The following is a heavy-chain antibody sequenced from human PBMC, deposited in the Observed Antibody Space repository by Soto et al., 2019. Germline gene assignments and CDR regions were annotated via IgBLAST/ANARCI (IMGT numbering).Heavy chain of an antibody. Sequence: QLQLQESGPGLVKPSETLSLTCTVSGDSISGSPYFWGWIRQPPGKGLEWIASIFYDGYPYYTPSLKRRAIISVDTSKNQFSLKLTSVAAADTAIYFCARLQAAVPHYWGQGTLVIVSS. CDR1: GDSISGSPYF. J-gene: IGHJ4*02. CDR3: ARLQAAVPHY. V-gene: IGHV4-39*01. D-gene: IGHD6-13*01. CDR2: IFYDGYP.